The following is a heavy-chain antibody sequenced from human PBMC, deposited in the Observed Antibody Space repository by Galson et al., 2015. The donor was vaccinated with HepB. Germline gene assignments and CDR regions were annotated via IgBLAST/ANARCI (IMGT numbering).Heavy chain of an antibody. Sequence: LRLSCAASGFTFSSYAMHWVRQAPGKGLEWVAVISYDGSNKYYADSVKGRFTISRDNAKNSLYLQMNSLRAEDTAVYYCARSCSSTSCYTPWYFDLWGRGTLVTVSS. J-gene: IGHJ2*01. CDR3: ARSCSSTSCYTPWYFDL. D-gene: IGHD2-2*02. CDR1: GFTFSSYA. CDR2: ISYDGSNK. V-gene: IGHV3-30*04.